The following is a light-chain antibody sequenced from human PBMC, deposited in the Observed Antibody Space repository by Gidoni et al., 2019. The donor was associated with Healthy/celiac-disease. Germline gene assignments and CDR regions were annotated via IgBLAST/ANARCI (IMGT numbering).Light chain of an antibody. J-gene: IGLJ2*01. CDR3: CSYAGSSTRVV. Sequence: QCALTQPASVSGAPGKSITISCTGTSSEVGSYNLVSWYQQQPGKAPNLMIYDVSSRPSGVSNRFSGAKSGNTSSLTISGLQAEDEADYYCCSYAGSSTRVVFGGGTKLTVL. CDR2: DVS. V-gene: IGLV2-23*02. CDR1: SSEVGSYNL.